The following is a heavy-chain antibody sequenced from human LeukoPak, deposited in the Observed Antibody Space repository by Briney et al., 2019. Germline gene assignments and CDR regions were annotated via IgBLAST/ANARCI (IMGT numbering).Heavy chain of an antibody. Sequence: GASVKVSCKVSGYTLTELSMHWVRQAPGKGLEWMGGFDPEDGETIYAQKFQGRVTMTEDTSTDTAYMELSSLRSEDTAVYYCATTPAYYDSSGYLGRHAFDIWGQGTMVTVSS. V-gene: IGHV1-24*01. J-gene: IGHJ3*02. CDR1: GYTLTELS. CDR2: FDPEDGET. D-gene: IGHD3-22*01. CDR3: ATTPAYYDSSGYLGRHAFDI.